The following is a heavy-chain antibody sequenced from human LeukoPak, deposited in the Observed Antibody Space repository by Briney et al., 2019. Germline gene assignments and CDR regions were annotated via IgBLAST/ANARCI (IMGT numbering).Heavy chain of an antibody. CDR2: IRYDGSNK. D-gene: IGHD1-26*01. CDR3: ARDHQWETTFDY. Sequence: PGGSLRLSCAASGFTFSGYGMHWVRQAPGKGLEWVAFIRYDGSNKYYADSVKGRFTISRDNSKNTLYLQMNSLRAEDTAVYYCARDHQWETTFDYWGQGTLVTVSS. CDR1: GFTFSGYG. V-gene: IGHV3-30*02. J-gene: IGHJ4*02.